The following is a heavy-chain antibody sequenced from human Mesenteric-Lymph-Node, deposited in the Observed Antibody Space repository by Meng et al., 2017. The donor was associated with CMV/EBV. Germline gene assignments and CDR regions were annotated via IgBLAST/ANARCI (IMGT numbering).Heavy chain of an antibody. CDR1: GGSISSYY. V-gene: IGHV4-59*01. CDR2: IYYSGST. CDR3: ARGGYCSSTSCYSGNAFDI. D-gene: IGHD2-2*02. J-gene: IGHJ3*02. Sequence: SETLSLTCTVSGGSISSYYWNWIRQPPGKGLKWIAYIYYSGSTNYNPSLKSRVTISVDTSKNHFSLKLSSMTAADTAVYYCARGGYCSSTSCYSGNAFDIWGQGTMVTVSS.